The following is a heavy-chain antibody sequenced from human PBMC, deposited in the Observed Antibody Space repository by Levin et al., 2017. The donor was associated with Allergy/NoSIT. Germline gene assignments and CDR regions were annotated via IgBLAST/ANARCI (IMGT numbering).Heavy chain of an antibody. CDR3: ARDHGGSGWYYFDY. V-gene: IGHV3-21*01. D-gene: IGHD6-19*01. CDR2: ISSSGSYI. J-gene: IGHJ4*02. Sequence: GGSLRLSCAASGFTFSSHTMNWVRQAPGKGLEWVSSISSSGSYIYYADSLKGRFTISRDNTKNSLYLQMNSLRAEDTAVYYCARDHGGSGWYYFDYWGQGTLVTVSS. CDR1: GFTFSSHT.